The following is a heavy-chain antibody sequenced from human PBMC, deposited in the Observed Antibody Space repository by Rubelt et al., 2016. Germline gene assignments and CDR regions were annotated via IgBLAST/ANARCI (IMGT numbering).Heavy chain of an antibody. CDR1: GFTFSSYS. J-gene: IGHJ6*02. V-gene: IGHV3-48*01. D-gene: IGHD2-8*01. CDR3: ARDQRGEYAILWAYYYYGMDV. CDR2: ISSSSSTI. Sequence: LVESGGGLVQPGGSLRLSCAASGFTFSSYSMNWVRQAPGKGLEWVSYISSSSSTIYYADSVKGRFTISRDNAKNSLYLQMNSLRAEDTAVYYCARDQRGEYAILWAYYYYGMDVWGQGTTVTVSS.